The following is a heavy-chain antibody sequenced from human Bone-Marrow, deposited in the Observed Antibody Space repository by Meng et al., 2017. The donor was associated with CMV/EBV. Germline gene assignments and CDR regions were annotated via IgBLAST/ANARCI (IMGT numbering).Heavy chain of an antibody. CDR1: GGSISSYY. D-gene: IGHD2-21*01. Sequence: SETLSLTCTVSGGSISSYYWSWIRQPPGKGLEWIGYIYYSGGTNYNPSLKSRVTISVDTSKNQFSLKLSSVTAADTAVYYCAREYCGGDCYFGGWFDPWGQGTLVTVSS. CDR3: AREYCGGDCYFGGWFDP. J-gene: IGHJ5*02. CDR2: IYYSGGT. V-gene: IGHV4-59*01.